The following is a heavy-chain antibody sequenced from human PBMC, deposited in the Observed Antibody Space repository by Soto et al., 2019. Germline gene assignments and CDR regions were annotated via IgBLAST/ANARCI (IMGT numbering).Heavy chain of an antibody. Sequence: QLQLQESGSGLVKPSQTLSLTCAVSGGSISSGGYSWSWIRQPPGKGLEWIGYIYHSGSTYYNPSLKSRVTISVDRSKNQFSLKLSSVTAADTAVYYCSRVLSSSSRGVDVWGQGTTVTVSS. CDR2: IYHSGST. J-gene: IGHJ6*02. CDR1: GGSISSGGYS. V-gene: IGHV4-30-2*01. D-gene: IGHD6-6*01. CDR3: SRVLSSSSRGVDV.